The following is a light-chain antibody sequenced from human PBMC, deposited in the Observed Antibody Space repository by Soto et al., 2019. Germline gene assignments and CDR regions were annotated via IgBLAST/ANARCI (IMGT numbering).Light chain of an antibody. CDR3: QQYGSSPPYT. CDR2: GAS. Sequence: EIVLTQSPGTLSLSPGERATLSCRASQSVSSSYLAWYQQKPGQAPRLLIYGASSRATGIPERFSVSGSGTDFTLTISSLEPEDFAVYYCQQYGSSPPYTFGQGTKLEIK. J-gene: IGKJ2*01. V-gene: IGKV3-20*01. CDR1: QSVSSSY.